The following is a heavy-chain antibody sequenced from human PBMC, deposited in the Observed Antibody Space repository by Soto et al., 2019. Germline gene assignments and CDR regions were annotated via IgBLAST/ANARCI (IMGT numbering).Heavy chain of an antibody. D-gene: IGHD1-26*01. CDR1: GLTFSSYW. V-gene: IGHV3-7*01. CDR3: ASQGRVPDAFDI. Sequence: EVQLVESGGGLVQPGGSLRLSCAAFGLTFSSYWMSWVRQAPGKGLEWVANIKQDGSEKYYVDSVKGRFTISRDNAKNSRCLQMNSLRAEDTAVYYCASQGRVPDAFDIWGQGTMVIVSS. J-gene: IGHJ3*02. CDR2: IKQDGSEK.